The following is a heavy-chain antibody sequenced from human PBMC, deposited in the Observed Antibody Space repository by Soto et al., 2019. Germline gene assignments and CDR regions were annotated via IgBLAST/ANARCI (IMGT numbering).Heavy chain of an antibody. CDR3: AKDLYYGSGSYLFDY. Sequence: HPGGSLRLSCAASGFTFSSYAMSWVRQAPGKGLEWVSAISGSGGSTYYADSVKGRFTISRDNSKNTLYLQMNSLRAEDTAVYYCAKDLYYGSGSYLFDYWGQGTLVTVSS. CDR2: ISGSGGST. D-gene: IGHD3-10*01. J-gene: IGHJ4*02. V-gene: IGHV3-23*01. CDR1: GFTFSSYA.